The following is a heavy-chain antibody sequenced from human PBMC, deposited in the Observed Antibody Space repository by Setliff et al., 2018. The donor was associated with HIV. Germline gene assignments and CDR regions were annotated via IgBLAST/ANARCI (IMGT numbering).Heavy chain of an antibody. Sequence: SETLSLTCTVSGGSISTYYWGWIRQPPGKGLEWIGTIYYSGSTYYNPSLKSRVTISVDTSKNQFSLKLNSVTAADMAVYYCARHIRGQQLNWFDPWGQGTLVTVSS. CDR1: GGSISTYY. D-gene: IGHD6-13*01. V-gene: IGHV4-39*01. CDR2: IYYSGST. J-gene: IGHJ5*02. CDR3: ARHIRGQQLNWFDP.